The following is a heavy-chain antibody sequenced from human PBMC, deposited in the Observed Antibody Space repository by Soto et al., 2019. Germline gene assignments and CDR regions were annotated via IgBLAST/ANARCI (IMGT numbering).Heavy chain of an antibody. D-gene: IGHD6-13*01. CDR1: GFTFSNSA. Sequence: QVQLVESGGAVVQPGRSLRLSCAASGFTFSNSAMHWVRQAPGKGLEWVAVLSYDGSNKYYADSVKGRFTISRDNSKNTQSQQMNSLRVNGTAVYDWARGSCSSSGVGMDVWGQGTTVTVSS. CDR3: ARGSCSSSGVGMDV. J-gene: IGHJ6*02. CDR2: LSYDGSNK. V-gene: IGHV3-30-3*01.